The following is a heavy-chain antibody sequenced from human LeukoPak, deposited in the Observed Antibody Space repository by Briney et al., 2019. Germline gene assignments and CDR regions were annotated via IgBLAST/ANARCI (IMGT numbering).Heavy chain of an antibody. CDR2: ISSSSSYI. CDR3: ARRMATTKPLDY. V-gene: IGHV3-21*01. Sequence: NPGGSLRLSCAASGFTFSSYSMNWVRQAPGKGLEWVSSISSSSSYIYYADSVKGRFTISRDNAKNSLYLQMNSLRAEDTAVYYCARRMATTKPLDYWGQGTLVTVSS. J-gene: IGHJ4*02. D-gene: IGHD5-24*01. CDR1: GFTFSSYS.